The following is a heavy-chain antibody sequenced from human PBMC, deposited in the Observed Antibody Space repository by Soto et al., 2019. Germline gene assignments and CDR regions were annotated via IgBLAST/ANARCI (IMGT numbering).Heavy chain of an antibody. V-gene: IGHV6-1*01. Sequence: PSQTLSLTCAISGDSVSSNSAAWNWTRQSPSRGLEWLGRTYYKSKWNNDYALSVKSRITINPDTSKNQFSLHLYSVTPEDTAVYFCARGEQYSGRIFDYWGQGTLVTVSS. CDR2: TYYKSKWNN. CDR3: ARGEQYSGRIFDY. J-gene: IGHJ4*01. CDR1: GDSVSSNSAA. D-gene: IGHD1-26*01.